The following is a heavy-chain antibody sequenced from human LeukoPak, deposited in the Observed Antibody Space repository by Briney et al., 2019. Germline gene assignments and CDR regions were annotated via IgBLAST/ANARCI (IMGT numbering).Heavy chain of an antibody. V-gene: IGHV1-2*02. Sequence: ASVKVSCKASGYTFTGYYMHWVRQAPGQGLEWMGWINPNSGGTNYAQKFQGRVTMTRDTSISTAYMELSRLRSDDTAVYYRARVGYYYDSSGYFYFDYWGQGTLVTVSS. D-gene: IGHD3-22*01. CDR3: ARVGYYYDSSGYFYFDY. CDR2: INPNSGGT. CDR1: GYTFTGYY. J-gene: IGHJ4*02.